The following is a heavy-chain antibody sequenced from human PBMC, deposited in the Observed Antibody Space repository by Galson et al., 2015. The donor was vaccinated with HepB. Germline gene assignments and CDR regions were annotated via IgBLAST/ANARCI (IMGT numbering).Heavy chain of an antibody. V-gene: IGHV3-73*01. Sequence: SLRLSCAASGFTFSGSAMHWVRQASGKGLEWVGRIRSKANSYATAYAASVKGRFTISRDDSKNTAYLQMNSLKTEDTAVYYCTRQLGSSGAKWLDLDYWGQGTLVTVSS. J-gene: IGHJ4*02. CDR1: GFTFSGSA. CDR2: IRSKANSYAT. D-gene: IGHD6-19*01. CDR3: TRQLGSSGAKWLDLDY.